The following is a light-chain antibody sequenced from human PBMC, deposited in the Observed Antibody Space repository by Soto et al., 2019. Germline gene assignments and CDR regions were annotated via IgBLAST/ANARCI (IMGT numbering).Light chain of an antibody. V-gene: IGKV2D-29*01. CDR1: QSLLHSDGKTY. J-gene: IGKJ3*01. Sequence: DIVMTQTPLSLSVTPGQPASISCKSSQSLLHSDGKTYLYWYLQKPGQPPQLLIDEVSNRFSGGPDSLGGSGSGTEFTPKINRVEAEQGGVDYWVQSIQLRITFDPGPKVDSK. CDR3: VQSIQLRIT. CDR2: EVS.